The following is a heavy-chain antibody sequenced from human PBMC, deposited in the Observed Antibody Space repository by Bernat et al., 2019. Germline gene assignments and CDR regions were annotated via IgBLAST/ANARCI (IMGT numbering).Heavy chain of an antibody. D-gene: IGHD4-17*01. CDR1: GFIFRNYG. CDR2: IWGSGGLT. CDR3: AKDPNGDYIGTFDM. Sequence: QMVESGGGLTQPGGSPRLSCAASGFIFRNYGMSWVRQAPGRRLEWVSTIWGSGGLTDYADSVKGRFTISRDNSKNTLYMQMNNLRVEDTAVYYCAKDPNGDYIGTFDMWGQGTMVTVSS. V-gene: IGHV3-23*04. J-gene: IGHJ3*02.